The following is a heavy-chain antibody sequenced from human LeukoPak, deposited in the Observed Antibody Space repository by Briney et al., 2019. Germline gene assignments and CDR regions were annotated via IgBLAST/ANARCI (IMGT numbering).Heavy chain of an antibody. D-gene: IGHD3-9*01. V-gene: IGHV4-34*01. CDR2: INHSGST. CDR1: GGSFNGYY. Sequence: SSETLSLTCAVYGGSFNGYYWGWIRQPPGKGLEWIGEINHSGSTNYNPSLKSRVTISVDTSKNQFSLKLSSVTAADTAVYYCARGGLRYFGWLLRYYAFDIWGQGTMVNVSS. CDR3: ARGGLRYFGWLLRYYAFDI. J-gene: IGHJ3*02.